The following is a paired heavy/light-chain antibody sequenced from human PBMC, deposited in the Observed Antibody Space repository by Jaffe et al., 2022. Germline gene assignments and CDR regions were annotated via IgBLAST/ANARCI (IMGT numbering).Heavy chain of an antibody. V-gene: IGHV4-59*01. CDR1: GGSITNYY. CDR3: ARGAVGSGRYYEFDY. D-gene: IGHD3-10*01. Sequence: QVQLQESGPGLVKPSETLSLTCTVSGGSITNYYWSWIRQSPGKGLEWIGYIYYSGSTNYNPSLKSRVTISVDTSKNQFSLKLSSVTAADTAVYSCARGAVGSGRYYEFDYWGQGTLVTVSS. J-gene: IGHJ4*02. CDR2: IYYSGST.
Light chain of an antibody. CDR1: QSISFY. V-gene: IGKV1-39*01. J-gene: IGKJ2*01. CDR2: AAS. CDR3: HQSYSTPYT. Sequence: DIQMTQSPSSLSASVGDRVTITCRASQSISFYLNWYQQTAGKAPKLLIYAASSLQSGVPSRFSGSGSGTDFTLTISSLQPEDFATYYCHQSYSTPYTFGQGTKLEIK.